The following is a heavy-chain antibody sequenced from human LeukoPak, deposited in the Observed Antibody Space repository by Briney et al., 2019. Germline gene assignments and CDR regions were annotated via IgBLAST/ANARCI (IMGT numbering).Heavy chain of an antibody. CDR2: ISGSGGST. CDR3: ARGWGSLDY. CDR1: GFTFSSYG. J-gene: IGHJ4*02. V-gene: IGHV3-23*01. Sequence: PGGSLRLSCAASGFTFSSYGMHWVRQAPGKGLEWVSAISGSGGSTYYADSVKGRFTISRDNSKNTLYLQMNNLRAEDTAVYYCARGWGSLDYWGQGTLVTVSS. D-gene: IGHD3-16*01.